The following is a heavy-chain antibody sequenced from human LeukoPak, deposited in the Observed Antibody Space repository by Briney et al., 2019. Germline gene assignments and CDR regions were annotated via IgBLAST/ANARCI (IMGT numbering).Heavy chain of an antibody. Sequence: GGSLRLSCAASGFTFSSYAMSWVRQAPGKGLEWVSAISGSGGSTYYADSVKGRFTISRDNSKNTLYLQMNSLRAEDTAVYYCAKDLRGYCSGGSCYQYYFDYWGQGTLVTVSS. CDR3: AKDLRGYCSGGSCYQYYFDY. J-gene: IGHJ4*02. D-gene: IGHD2-15*01. CDR1: GFTFSSYA. CDR2: ISGSGGST. V-gene: IGHV3-23*01.